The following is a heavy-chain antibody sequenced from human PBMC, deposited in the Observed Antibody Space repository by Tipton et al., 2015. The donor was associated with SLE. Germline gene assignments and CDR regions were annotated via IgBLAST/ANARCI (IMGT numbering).Heavy chain of an antibody. D-gene: IGHD3-10*01. V-gene: IGHV1-2*02. CDR1: GYTFTGYY. Sequence: QSGAEVKKPGASVKVSCKASGYTFTGYYMHWVRQAPGQGLEWMGWINPNSGGTNYAQKFQGRVTMTRDTSISTAYMELSRLRSDDTAMYYCASAMVRGVREAWYFDLWGRGTLVTVSS. J-gene: IGHJ2*01. CDR3: ASAMVRGVREAWYFDL. CDR2: INPNSGGT.